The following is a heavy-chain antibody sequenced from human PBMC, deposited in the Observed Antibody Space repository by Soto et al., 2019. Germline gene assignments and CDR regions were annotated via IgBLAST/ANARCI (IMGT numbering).Heavy chain of an antibody. D-gene: IGHD2-15*01. CDR3: ARGHWGLIVVVVAATHFDY. CDR1: GYTFTSYD. Sequence: ASVNVSCKASGYTFTSYDINWVRQATGQGLEWMGWMNPNSGNTGYAQKFQGRVTMTRNTSISTAYMELSSLRSEDTAVYYCARGHWGLIVVVVAATHFDYWGQGTLVTVSS. CDR2: MNPNSGNT. J-gene: IGHJ4*02. V-gene: IGHV1-8*01.